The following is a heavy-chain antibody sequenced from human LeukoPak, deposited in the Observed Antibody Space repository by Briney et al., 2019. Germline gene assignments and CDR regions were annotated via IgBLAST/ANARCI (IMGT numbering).Heavy chain of an antibody. CDR2: IKQDGSEK. J-gene: IGHJ4*02. V-gene: IGHV3-7*01. D-gene: IGHD1-26*01. CDR1: GFTFSSYW. Sequence: GGSLRLSCAASGFTFSSYWMSWVRQAPGKGLEWVANIKQDGSEKYYVDSVKGRFTISRDNAKNSLYLQMSSLRAEDTAVYYCARGGSGSPNDYWGQGTLVIVSS. CDR3: ARGGSGSPNDY.